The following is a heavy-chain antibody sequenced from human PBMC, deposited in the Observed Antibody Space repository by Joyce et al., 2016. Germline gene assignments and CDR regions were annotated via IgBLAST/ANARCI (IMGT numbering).Heavy chain of an antibody. CDR3: ARGGTSSDHYFFYTLDV. CDR2: IIPFFGAA. J-gene: IGHJ6*02. CDR1: GGDFSNYT. D-gene: IGHD1-14*01. V-gene: IGHV1-69*12. Sequence: QVPLVQSGAAVKRPGSSLRVSCKSSGGDFSNYTVNWVRQAPGQRLEWMGGIIPFFGAAKYAEDFQGRVTLTADQYTRTAYLELSSLTSADTAVYYCARGGTSSDHYFFYTLDVWGPGTTVIVSS.